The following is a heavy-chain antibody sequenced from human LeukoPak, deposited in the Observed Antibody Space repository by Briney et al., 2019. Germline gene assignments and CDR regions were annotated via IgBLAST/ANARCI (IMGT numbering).Heavy chain of an antibody. Sequence: SETLSLTCSVSGGSISSSSDYWGWIRQPPGKGLEWIGEINHSGSTNYNPSLKSRVTISVDTSKNQFSLELSSVTAADTAVYYCASPRLAGSDYWGQGTLVTVSS. V-gene: IGHV4-39*07. CDR3: ASPRLAGSDY. CDR2: INHSGST. CDR1: GGSISSSSDY. J-gene: IGHJ4*02. D-gene: IGHD6-19*01.